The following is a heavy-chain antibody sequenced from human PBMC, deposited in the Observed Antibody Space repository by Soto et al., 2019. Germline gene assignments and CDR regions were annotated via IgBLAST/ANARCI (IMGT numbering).Heavy chain of an antibody. CDR2: IRAYNGNT. CDR1: GYTFTSYG. CDR3: ARELPKMGV. J-gene: IGHJ6*02. V-gene: IGHV1-18*01. Sequence: QVQLVQSGADVKKPGASVKVSCKASGYTFTSYGSSWVRQAPGQGLEWMGWIRAYNGNTNYAQTLQGRVTMTTETSTRTPYMERRSLSSNDTAVYYCARELPKMGVWGQGTTVTVS.